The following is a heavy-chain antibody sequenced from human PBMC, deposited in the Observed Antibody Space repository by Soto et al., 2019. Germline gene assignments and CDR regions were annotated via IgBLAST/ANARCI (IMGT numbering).Heavy chain of an antibody. J-gene: IGHJ4*02. D-gene: IGHD5-18*01. CDR1: GGSISSGDYY. CDR3: ARVGYNIGFQT. V-gene: IGHV4-30-4*01. Sequence: PSETLSLTCTVSGGSISSGDYYWSWIRQPPGKGLEWIGYIYYSGSTHYNPPLKSRVTISVDTSKNQFSLKLSSVTAADTAVYYCARVGYNIGFQTWGQGTLVTVSS. CDR2: IYYSGST.